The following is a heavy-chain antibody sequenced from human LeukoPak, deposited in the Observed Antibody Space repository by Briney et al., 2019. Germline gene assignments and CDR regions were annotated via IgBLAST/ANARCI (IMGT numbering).Heavy chain of an antibody. CDR3: ARSVPFTVVDAFDI. CDR2: IDWDDDE. CDR1: GFSLSTSGMC. V-gene: IGHV2-70*11. D-gene: IGHD4-23*01. Sequence: SGPALVKPTQTLTLTCTFSGFSLSTSGMCVSWIRQPPGKALEWLARIDWDDDEYYSTSLKTRLTISKDTSKNQVVLTMTNMDPVDTATYYCARSVPFTVVDAFDIWAKGQWSPSLQ. J-gene: IGHJ3*02.